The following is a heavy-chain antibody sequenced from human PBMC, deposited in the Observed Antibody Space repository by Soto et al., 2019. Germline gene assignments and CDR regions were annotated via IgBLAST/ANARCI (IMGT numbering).Heavy chain of an antibody. CDR1: GFTFSTYS. Sequence: PGGSLRLSCVASGFTFSTYSMSWVRQAPGKGLEWVSAISGSGGTTYYADSVKGRFTISRDNSKDTLYLQMNSLRAEDTAVYYCAKDGGDVVVVAATPDYYYMDVWGKGTTVTVSS. CDR2: ISGSGGTT. CDR3: AKDGGDVVVVAATPDYYYMDV. V-gene: IGHV3-23*01. D-gene: IGHD2-15*01. J-gene: IGHJ6*03.